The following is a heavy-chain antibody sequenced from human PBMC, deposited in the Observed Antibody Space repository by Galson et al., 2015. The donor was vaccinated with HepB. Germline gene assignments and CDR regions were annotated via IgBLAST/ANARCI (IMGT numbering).Heavy chain of an antibody. CDR2: IWYDGSNK. CDR3: ARDELLLWFGESNHYYYYGMDV. J-gene: IGHJ6*02. D-gene: IGHD3-10*01. Sequence: SLRLSCAASGFTFSSYGMHWVRQAPGKGLEWVAVIWYDGSNKYYADSVKGRFTISRDNSKNTLYLQMNSLRAEDTAVYYCARDELLLWFGESNHYYYYGMDVWGQGTTVTVSS. V-gene: IGHV3-33*01. CDR1: GFTFSSYG.